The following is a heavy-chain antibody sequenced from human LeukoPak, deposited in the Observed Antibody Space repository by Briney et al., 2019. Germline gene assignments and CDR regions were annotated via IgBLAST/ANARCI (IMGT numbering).Heavy chain of an antibody. CDR3: ASGGRSGMAFDF. J-gene: IGHJ4*02. V-gene: IGHV3-53*01. CDR2: IYGGGNT. Sequence: GGSLRLSCSFSGLIASSNYMAWVRQAPGKGLQWISFIYGGGNTLYADSVMGRFSISRDNSKTTLYLQMNSLRAEDTAVYYCASGGRSGMAFDFWGQGTLVTVSS. D-gene: IGHD5-24*01. CDR1: GLIASSNY.